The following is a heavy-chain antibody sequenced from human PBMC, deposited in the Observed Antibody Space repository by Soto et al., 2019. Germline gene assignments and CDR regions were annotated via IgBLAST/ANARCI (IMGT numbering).Heavy chain of an antibody. V-gene: IGHV4-30-4*01. D-gene: IGHD3-10*01. Sequence: QVQLQESGPGLVKPSQTLSLTCTVSGGSIRSGDYYWSWIRQPPGKGLEWIGYIYYSGSTYYNPSLRIRVTISVDTSKNPFSLTLSSVTAADTAVYYCARDQAYYYGSGSYDPWGQGTLVTVSS. CDR3: ARDQAYYYGSGSYDP. CDR1: GGSIRSGDYY. J-gene: IGHJ5*02. CDR2: IYYSGST.